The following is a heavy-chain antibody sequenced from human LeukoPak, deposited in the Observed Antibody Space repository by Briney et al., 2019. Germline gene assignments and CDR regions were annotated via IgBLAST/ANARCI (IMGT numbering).Heavy chain of an antibody. Sequence: GGSLRLSCAASGFTFSNYGMHWVRQAPGKGLEWVAFIRYDGSSKYYADSVKGRFTISRDNSKNTLYLQMNSLRAEDTAVYYCVKGYDFWVDYWGQGTLVTVSS. CDR2: IRYDGSSK. CDR1: GFTFSNYG. CDR3: VKGYDFWVDY. V-gene: IGHV3-30*02. D-gene: IGHD3-3*01. J-gene: IGHJ4*02.